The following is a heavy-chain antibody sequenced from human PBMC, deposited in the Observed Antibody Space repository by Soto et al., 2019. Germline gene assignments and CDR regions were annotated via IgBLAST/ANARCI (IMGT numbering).Heavy chain of an antibody. CDR2: IYYSGST. J-gene: IGHJ6*02. D-gene: IGHD6-6*01. CDR1: GGSISSYY. V-gene: IGHV4-59*01. CDR3: ARAVIAARLGGYYYYYYGMDV. Sequence: SETLSLTCTVSGGSISSYYWRWIRQPPGKGLEWIGYIYYSGSTNYNPSLKSRVTISVDTSKNQFSLKLSSVTAADTAVYYCARAVIAARLGGYYYYYYGMDVWGQGTTVTVSS.